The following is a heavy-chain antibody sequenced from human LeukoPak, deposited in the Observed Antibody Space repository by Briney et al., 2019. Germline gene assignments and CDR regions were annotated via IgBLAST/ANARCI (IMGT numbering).Heavy chain of an antibody. CDR2: IYYSGST. J-gene: IGHJ4*02. CDR3: ARVALTDYDSSGYYYGFDY. V-gene: IGHV4-31*03. Sequence: SETLSLTCTVSGGSISSGGYYWSWIRQHPGKGLEWIGYIYYSGSTYYNPSLKSRVTISVDTSKNQFSLKLSSVTAADTAVYYCARVALTDYDSSGYYYGFDYWGQETLVTVSS. CDR1: GGSISSGGYY. D-gene: IGHD3-22*01.